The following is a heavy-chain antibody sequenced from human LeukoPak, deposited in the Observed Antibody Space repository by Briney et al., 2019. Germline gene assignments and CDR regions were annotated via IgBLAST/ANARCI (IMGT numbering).Heavy chain of an antibody. D-gene: IGHD4-17*01. CDR3: AKDRNYGDYGGVFDY. CDR2: ISGSGGST. J-gene: IGHJ4*02. V-gene: IGHV3-23*01. Sequence: AGGSLRLSCAASGFTFSSYAMSSVRQAPGKGLEWVSAISGSGGSTYYADSVRGRFTISRDNSKRTLFLQMNSLRAEDTAVYYCAKDRNYGDYGGVFDYWGPGTLVTVSS. CDR1: GFTFSSYA.